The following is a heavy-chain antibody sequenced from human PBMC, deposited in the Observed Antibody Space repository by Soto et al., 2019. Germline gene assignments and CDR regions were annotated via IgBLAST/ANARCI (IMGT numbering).Heavy chain of an antibody. D-gene: IGHD6-13*01. CDR1: GFTFSSYG. J-gene: IGHJ4*02. V-gene: IGHV3-33*01. CDR2: IWYDGSNK. CDR3: ARAYSRSLDY. Sequence: QVQLVESGGGVVQPGRSLRLSCAASGFTFSSYGMHWVRQAPGKGLEWVAVIWYDGSNKYYADSVKGRFTISRDNSKNTLYLQMNSLRAEDTAVYYCARAYSRSLDYWCQGTLVTVSS.